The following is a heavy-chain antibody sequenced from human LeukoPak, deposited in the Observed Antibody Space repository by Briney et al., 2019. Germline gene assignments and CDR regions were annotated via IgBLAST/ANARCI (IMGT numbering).Heavy chain of an antibody. CDR1: GGSISSSSYY. J-gene: IGHJ3*02. Sequence: SETLSLTCTVSGGSISSSSYYWGWIRQPPGKGLEWIGSIYYSGSTYYNPSLKSRVTISVDTSKNQFSLKLSSVTAADTAVYYCARRLGAFDIWGQGTMVTVSS. CDR2: IYYSGST. CDR3: ARRLGAFDI. V-gene: IGHV4-39*01. D-gene: IGHD6-19*01.